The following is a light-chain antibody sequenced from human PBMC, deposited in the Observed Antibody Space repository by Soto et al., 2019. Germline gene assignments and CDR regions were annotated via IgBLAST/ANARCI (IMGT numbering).Light chain of an antibody. V-gene: IGLV2-14*01. CDR3: SSYTSSSTSLYV. J-gene: IGLJ1*01. CDR2: EVS. Sequence: QSALTQPASVSGSPGQSITISCTGTSSDVGGYNYVSWYQQHPGKAPKLMIYEVSNRPSGVSNSFSGSKSGNTASLTISWLQAEDEADYYCSSYTSSSTSLYVFGPGTKLTVL. CDR1: SSDVGGYNY.